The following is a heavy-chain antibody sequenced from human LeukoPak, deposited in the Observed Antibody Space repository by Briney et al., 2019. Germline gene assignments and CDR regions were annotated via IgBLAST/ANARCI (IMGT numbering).Heavy chain of an antibody. D-gene: IGHD3-3*01. J-gene: IGHJ4*02. CDR2: ISGSGGST. V-gene: IGHV3-23*01. Sequence: GGSLRLSCAASGFTFSSYAMSWVRQAPGKGLEWVSAISGSGGSTYYADSVKGRFTISRDNSKNTLYLQMNSLRAEDTAVYYCAKESVGTIFGVVSCFDYWGQGTLITVSS. CDR1: GFTFSSYA. CDR3: AKESVGTIFGVVSCFDY.